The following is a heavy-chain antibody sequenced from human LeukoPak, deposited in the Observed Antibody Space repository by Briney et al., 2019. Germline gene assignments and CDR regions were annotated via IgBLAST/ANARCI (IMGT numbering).Heavy chain of an antibody. CDR1: GYTFTSYY. J-gene: IGHJ4*02. CDR2: INPSGGST. V-gene: IGHV1-46*01. Sequence: GASVKVSCKASGYTFTSYYMHWVRQAPGQGLEWMGIINPSGGSTSYAQKFQGRVTMTRDTSTSTVYMELSSLRSEDTAVYYCARDPVVVVAATRGYYFDYWGQGTLVTVSS. CDR3: ARDPVVVVAATRGYYFDY. D-gene: IGHD2-15*01.